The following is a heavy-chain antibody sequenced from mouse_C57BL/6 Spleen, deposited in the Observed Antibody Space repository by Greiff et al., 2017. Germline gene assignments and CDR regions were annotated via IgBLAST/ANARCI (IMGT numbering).Heavy chain of an antibody. CDR2: IYPRSGNT. J-gene: IGHJ2*01. D-gene: IGHD1-1*01. CDR1: GYTFTSYG. Sequence: VQLVESGAELARPGASVKLSCKASGYTFTSYGISWVKQRTGQGLEWIGAIYPRSGNTYYNEKFKGKATLTEDKSSSTAYMGLRSLTSEDSAVYVCARFTTVGADYWGQGTTLTVSS. CDR3: ARFTTVGADY. V-gene: IGHV1-81*01.